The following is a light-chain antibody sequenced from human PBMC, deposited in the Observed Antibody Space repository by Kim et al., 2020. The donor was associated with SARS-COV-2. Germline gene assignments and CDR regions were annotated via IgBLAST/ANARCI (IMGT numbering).Light chain of an antibody. J-gene: IGLJ3*02. V-gene: IGLV4-69*01. Sequence: SLKLTCTLSSGHSTYTIAWHQQQPEKGPRYLMKVNSDGSHSKGDGIPDRFSGSSSGAERYLTISSLQSDDEADYYCQTWGTGFRMFGGGTQLTVL. CDR1: SGHSTYT. CDR3: QTWGTGFRM. CDR2: VNSDGSH.